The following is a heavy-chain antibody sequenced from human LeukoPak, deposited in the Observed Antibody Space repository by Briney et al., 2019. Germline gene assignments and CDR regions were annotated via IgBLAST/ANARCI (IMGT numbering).Heavy chain of an antibody. D-gene: IGHD1-26*01. CDR3: ATRAPPYYYYGMDV. J-gene: IGHJ6*04. CDR2: FDPEDGET. CDR1: GYTLTELS. Sequence: GASVKVSCKVSGYTLTELSMHWVRQAPGKGLEWMGGFDPEDGETIYAQKFQGRVTITEDTSTDTAYTELSSLRSEDTAVYYCATRAPPYYYYGMDVWGKGTTVTVSS. V-gene: IGHV1-24*01.